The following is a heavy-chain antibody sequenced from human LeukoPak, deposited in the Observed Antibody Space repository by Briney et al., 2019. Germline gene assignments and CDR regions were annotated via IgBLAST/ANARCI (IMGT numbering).Heavy chain of an antibody. J-gene: IGHJ4*02. CDR2: IRFDGSNE. CDR3: AKDFPYYFDY. CDR1: GFAFGSEA. V-gene: IGHV3-30*02. Sequence: PGGSLRLSCAVSGFAFGSEAMSWVRQAPGKGLEWVAFIRFDGSNEYYADSVKGRFTISRDNSKNTLYLQMNSLRTEDTAVYYCAKDFPYYFDYWGQGTLVTVSS.